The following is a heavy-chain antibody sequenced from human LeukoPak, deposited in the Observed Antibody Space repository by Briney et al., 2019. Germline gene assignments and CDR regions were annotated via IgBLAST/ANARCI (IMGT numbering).Heavy chain of an antibody. Sequence: PSETLSLTCTVSGGSISSYYWSWIRQPPGKGLEWIGYIYYSGSTNYNPSLKSRVTISVDTSKNQFSLKLSSVTAADTAVYYCARFSVYGSGSFFDYWGQGTLVTVSS. CDR3: ARFSVYGSGSFFDY. J-gene: IGHJ4*02. CDR1: GGSISSYY. CDR2: IYYSGST. V-gene: IGHV4-59*12. D-gene: IGHD3-10*01.